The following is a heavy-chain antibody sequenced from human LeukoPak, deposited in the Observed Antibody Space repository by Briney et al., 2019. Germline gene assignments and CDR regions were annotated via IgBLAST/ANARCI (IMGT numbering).Heavy chain of an antibody. Sequence: ASVKVSCKSSGYTFTSYGISWVRQAPGQGFEWMGWISAYNGNTNYAQKLQGRVTMTTDTSTSTAYMELRSLRSDDTAVYYCARNLGAYYYDSSGYSYWGQGTLVTVSS. CDR3: ARNLGAYYYDSSGYSY. D-gene: IGHD3-22*01. J-gene: IGHJ4*02. V-gene: IGHV1-18*01. CDR1: GYTFTSYG. CDR2: ISAYNGNT.